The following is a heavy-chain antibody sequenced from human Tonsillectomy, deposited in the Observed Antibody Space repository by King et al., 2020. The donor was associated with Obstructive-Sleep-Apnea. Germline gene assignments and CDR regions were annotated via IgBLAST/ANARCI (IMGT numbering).Heavy chain of an antibody. Sequence: EVQLVESGGGLVQPGRSLRLSCAASGFTFDDYAMHWVRQAPGKGLKWVSGISWNSGRIGYADSVKGRFTVSRDNAKNFLYLHMNSLRVEDSAFYYCAKDFRSGWYGPIDYWGQGTLVTVSS. CDR2: ISWNSGRI. CDR3: AKDFRSGWYGPIDY. D-gene: IGHD6-19*01. J-gene: IGHJ4*02. V-gene: IGHV3-9*01. CDR1: GFTFDDYA.